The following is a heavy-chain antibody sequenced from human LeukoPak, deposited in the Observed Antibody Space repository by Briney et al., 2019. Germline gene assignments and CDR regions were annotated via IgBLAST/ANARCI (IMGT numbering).Heavy chain of an antibody. CDR3: ARIRGGNNYHFDY. J-gene: IGHJ4*02. D-gene: IGHD1-26*01. CDR1: GYTFTDYY. V-gene: IGHV1-2*02. Sequence: ASVKVSCKASGYTFTDYYLHWVRQAPGQGLEWMGWINPYSGGTNYAQNFQGRVTMTRDTSISTGYMELSRLGSDDTALYYCARIRGGNNYHFDYWGQGTLVTISS. CDR2: INPYSGGT.